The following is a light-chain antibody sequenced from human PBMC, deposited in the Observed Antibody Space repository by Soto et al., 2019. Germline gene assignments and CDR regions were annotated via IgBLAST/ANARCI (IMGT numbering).Light chain of an antibody. CDR3: QQYGSSRT. CDR1: QSVSSSY. CDR2: GAS. J-gene: IGKJ1*01. V-gene: IGKV3-20*01. Sequence: EIVLTQSPGTLSLSPLEIATLSFMASQSVSSSYLAWYQQKPGQAPRLLIYGASSRATGIPDRFSGSGSGTDFTLTISRLETEDFAVYYCQQYGSSRTFGQGTKV.